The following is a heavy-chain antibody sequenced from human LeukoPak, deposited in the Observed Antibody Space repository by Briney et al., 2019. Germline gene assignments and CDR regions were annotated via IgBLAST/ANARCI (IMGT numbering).Heavy chain of an antibody. CDR3: ARDWQRGYSYGYSGPNRFDP. CDR2: ISSSGSTI. CDR1: GFTFSDYY. Sequence: GGSLRLSCAASGFTFSDYYMSWIRQAPGKGLEWVSYISSSGSTIYYADSVKGRFTISRDNAKNSLYLQMNSLRAEDTAVYYCARDWQRGYSYGYSGPNRFDPWGQGTLVTVSS. J-gene: IGHJ5*02. V-gene: IGHV3-11*01. D-gene: IGHD5-18*01.